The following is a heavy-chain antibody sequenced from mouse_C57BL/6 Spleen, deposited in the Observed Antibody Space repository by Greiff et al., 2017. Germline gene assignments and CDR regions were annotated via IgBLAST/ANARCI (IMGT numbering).Heavy chain of an antibody. D-gene: IGHD1-1*01. CDR1: GYTFTSYW. Sequence: QVQLQQPGAELVKPGASVKMSCKASGYTFTSYWITWVKQRPGQGLEWIGDIYPGSGSTNYNEKFKSKATLTVDTSSSTAYMQLSSLTSEDSAVYDCARGNYYGRRGAMDYWGQGTSVTVSS. J-gene: IGHJ4*01. CDR2: IYPGSGST. V-gene: IGHV1-55*01. CDR3: ARGNYYGRRGAMDY.